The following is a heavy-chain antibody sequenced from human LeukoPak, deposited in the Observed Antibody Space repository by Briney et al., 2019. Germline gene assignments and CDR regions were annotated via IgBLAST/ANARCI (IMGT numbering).Heavy chain of an antibody. Sequence: SQTLSPTCAISGDSVSSKNSAWNWIRQSPSRGLEWLGRTYYRSKWSKDYAVSVRSRITINPDTSKNQFSLQLNSVTPEDTAVYYCARDLNGDFSLDSWGQGTLVTVSS. D-gene: IGHD4-17*01. CDR2: TYYRSKWSK. J-gene: IGHJ4*02. CDR3: ARDLNGDFSLDS. CDR1: GDSVSSKNSA. V-gene: IGHV6-1*01.